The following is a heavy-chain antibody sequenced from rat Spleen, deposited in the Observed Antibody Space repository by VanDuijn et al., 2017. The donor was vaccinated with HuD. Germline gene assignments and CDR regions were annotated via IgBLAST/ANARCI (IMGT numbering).Heavy chain of an antibody. CDR1: GFTFNNYW. Sequence: EVQLVESGGGLVQPGGSLKLSCVASGFTFNNYWMTWIRQAPGKGLEWVASITNASGRTYYPDSVKGRFTISRDNAKSTLYLQMDSLISEDTASYYCARQSLGTSAEYWGQGVMVTVSS. CDR2: ITNASGRT. V-gene: IGHV5-31*01. D-gene: IGHD3-8*01. J-gene: IGHJ2*01. CDR3: ARQSLGTSAEY.